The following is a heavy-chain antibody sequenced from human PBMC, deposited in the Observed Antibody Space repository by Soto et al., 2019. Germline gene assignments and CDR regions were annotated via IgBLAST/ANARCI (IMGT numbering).Heavy chain of an antibody. D-gene: IGHD4-17*01. V-gene: IGHV4-30-4*01. Sequence: SETLSLTCTVSGGSISSGDYYWSWIRQPPGKGLEWIGYIYYSGSTYYNPSLKSRVTISVDTSKNQFSLKLSSVTAADTAVYYSARYNFVEYGDSRRDYWGQGTLVTVSS. CDR2: IYYSGST. J-gene: IGHJ4*02. CDR1: GGSISSGDYY. CDR3: ARYNFVEYGDSRRDY.